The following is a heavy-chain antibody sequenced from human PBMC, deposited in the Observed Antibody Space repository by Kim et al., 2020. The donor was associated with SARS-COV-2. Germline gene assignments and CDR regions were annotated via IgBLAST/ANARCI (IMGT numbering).Heavy chain of an antibody. CDR1: GYTFKNFY. D-gene: IGHD2-2*01. CDR3: ARDNSLGDPAVMWWFDP. V-gene: IGHV1-46*02. J-gene: IGHJ5*02. Sequence: ASVKVSCKASGYTFKNFYVHWVRQVPGQGLEWMATINPSGGHTGYAQKFQGRLTVTRDTLTSTVYMEMRSLKSEDTAVYYCARDNSLGDPAVMWWFDPWGQGPL. CDR2: INPSGGHT.